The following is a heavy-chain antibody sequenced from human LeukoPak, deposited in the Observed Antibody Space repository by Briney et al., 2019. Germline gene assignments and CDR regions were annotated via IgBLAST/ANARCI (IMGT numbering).Heavy chain of an antibody. J-gene: IGHJ3*02. V-gene: IGHV4-31*03. Sequence: SQTLSLTCTVSGGSNSSGSYYWSWIRQHPGKGLEWIGYIYYSGSTYYNPSLKSRVTISVDTSKNQFSLKLSSVTAADTAVYYCARGRTTMVTRAFDIWGQGTMVTVSS. CDR3: ARGRTTMVTRAFDI. D-gene: IGHD4-23*01. CDR1: GGSNSSGSYY. CDR2: IYYSGST.